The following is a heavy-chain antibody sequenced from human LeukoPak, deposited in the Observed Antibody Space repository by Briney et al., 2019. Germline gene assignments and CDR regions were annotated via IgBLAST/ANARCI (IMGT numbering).Heavy chain of an antibody. D-gene: IGHD3-22*01. V-gene: IGHV1-2*02. Sequence: ASVKLSCNAAGYTFTSSYMHCLRQTPQQRLKWMEWINSNSGGTNYAQKFQGRVTMTRDTSISTAYMELSRLRSDDTAVYYCARGNYDSSGQGAFDIWGQGTMVTVSS. CDR2: INSNSGGT. CDR1: GYTFTSSY. CDR3: ARGNYDSSGQGAFDI. J-gene: IGHJ3*02.